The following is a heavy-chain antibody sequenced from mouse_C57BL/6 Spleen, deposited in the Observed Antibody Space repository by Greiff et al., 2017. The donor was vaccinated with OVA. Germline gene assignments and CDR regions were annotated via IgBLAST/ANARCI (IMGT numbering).Heavy chain of an antibody. D-gene: IGHD1-1*01. V-gene: IGHV1-62-2*01. J-gene: IGHJ1*03. Sequence: QVQLQQSGAELVKPGASVKLSCKASGYTFTEYTIHWVKQRSGQGLEWIGWFYPGSGSIKYNEKFKDKATLTADKSSSTVYMELSRLTSEDSAVYFCERDEGYYGSSDVGWYFDVWGKGTTVTVSS. CDR1: GYTFTEYT. CDR2: FYPGSGSI. CDR3: ERDEGYYGSSDVGWYFDV.